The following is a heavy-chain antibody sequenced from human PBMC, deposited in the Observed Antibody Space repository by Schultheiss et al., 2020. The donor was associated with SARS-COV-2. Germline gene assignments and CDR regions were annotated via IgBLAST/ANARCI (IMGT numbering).Heavy chain of an antibody. D-gene: IGHD6-25*01. Sequence: GESLKISCAASGFTFSSYGMHWVRQAPGKGLEWVSAISGSGGSTYYADSVKGRFTISRDYSKNTLYLQMNSLRAEDTAVYYCARASGRHYYYGMDVWGQGTTVTVSS. CDR2: ISGSGGST. CDR1: GFTFSSYG. CDR3: ARASGRHYYYGMDV. J-gene: IGHJ6*02. V-gene: IGHV3-23*01.